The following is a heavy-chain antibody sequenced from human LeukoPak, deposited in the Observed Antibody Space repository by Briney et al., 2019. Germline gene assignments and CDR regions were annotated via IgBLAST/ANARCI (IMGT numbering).Heavy chain of an antibody. CDR2: IYSGGST. CDR3: ARGSIAAAGTLDY. D-gene: IGHD6-13*01. Sequence: GGSLRLSCAASGFTVSSNYMSWVRQAPGKGLEWVSVIYSGGSTYYAESVKGRFTISRDNSKNTLYLQMNSLRAEDTAVYYCARGSIAAAGTLDYWGQGTLVTVSS. CDR1: GFTVSSNY. V-gene: IGHV3-53*01. J-gene: IGHJ4*02.